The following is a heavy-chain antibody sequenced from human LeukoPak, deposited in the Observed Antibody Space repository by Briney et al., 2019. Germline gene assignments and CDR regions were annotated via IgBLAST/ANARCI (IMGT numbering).Heavy chain of an antibody. V-gene: IGHV3-23*01. D-gene: IGHD3-9*01. CDR3: ARYYDILTGDYRFDY. CDR1: GFSSSGYA. J-gene: IGHJ4*02. CDR2: ISVSGGST. Sequence: PGGSLRLSCEVSGFSSSGYAVSWVRQAPGKGLEWVSTISVSGGSTYYADSVKGRFTISRDNSKNTVHLQMNSLRAGDTAVYYCARYYDILTGDYRFDYWGQGTLVTVSS.